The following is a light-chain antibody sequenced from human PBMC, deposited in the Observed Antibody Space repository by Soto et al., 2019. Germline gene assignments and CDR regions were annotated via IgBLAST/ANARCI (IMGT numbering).Light chain of an antibody. V-gene: IGKV3-20*01. CDR3: HQYGSSIGT. J-gene: IGKJ2*01. Sequence: IVLTQCPGTLSGSAGEGATVSCGASQSVTGTNLAWYQQRPGQAPRLLMYDAVRRATGIPDRFSGIESGTDGTLTISRLEHEDGAVYYGHQYGSSIGTFGQGTKVDI. CDR2: DAV. CDR1: QSVTGTN.